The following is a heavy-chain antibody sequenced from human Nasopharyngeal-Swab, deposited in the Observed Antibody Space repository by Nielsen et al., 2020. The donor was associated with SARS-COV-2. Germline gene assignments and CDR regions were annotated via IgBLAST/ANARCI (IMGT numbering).Heavy chain of an antibody. J-gene: IGHJ6*03. CDR3: AREKEYSSGWYEQLAGNYYYYMDV. Sequence: VKVSCKASGYTFTSYGISWVRQAPGQGLEWMGWISAYNGNTNYAQKLQGRVTMTTDTSTSTAYMELRSLRSDDTAVYYCAREKEYSSGWYEQLAGNYYYYMDVWGKGTTVTVSS. D-gene: IGHD6-19*01. V-gene: IGHV1-18*01. CDR2: ISAYNGNT. CDR1: GYTFTSYG.